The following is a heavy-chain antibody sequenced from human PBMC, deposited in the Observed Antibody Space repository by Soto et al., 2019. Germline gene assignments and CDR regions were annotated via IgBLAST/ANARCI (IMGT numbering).Heavy chain of an antibody. CDR1: GYSFSSYW. V-gene: IGHV5-51*01. D-gene: IGHD6-13*01. CDR3: ARPISSSWYDTDAFDI. CDR2: IYPGDSDT. Sequence: PGESLKISCKGSGYSFSSYWITWVRQMPGKGLEWMGIIYPGDSDTRYSPSFQGQVTISADKSISTAYLQWSSLKASDTAMYYCARPISSSWYDTDAFDIWGQGTMVTVSS. J-gene: IGHJ3*02.